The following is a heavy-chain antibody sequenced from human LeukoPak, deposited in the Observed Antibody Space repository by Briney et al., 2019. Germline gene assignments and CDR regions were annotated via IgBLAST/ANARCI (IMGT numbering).Heavy chain of an antibody. CDR1: GFTFSSYS. V-gene: IGHV3-21*01. CDR2: ISSSSSYI. J-gene: IGHJ4*02. D-gene: IGHD2-21*01. CDR3: ARVRLYCGGDCYSYFDY. Sequence: PGGSLRLSCAASGFTFSSYSMNWVRQAPGKGLEWVSSISSSSSYIYYADSVKGRFTISRDNAKNSLYLQMNSLRAEDTAVYYCARVRLYCGGDCYSYFDYWGQGTLVTVSS.